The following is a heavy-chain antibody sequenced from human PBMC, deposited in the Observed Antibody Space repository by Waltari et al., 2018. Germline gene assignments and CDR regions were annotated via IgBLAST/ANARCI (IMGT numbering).Heavy chain of an antibody. V-gene: IGHV4-34*01. CDR1: GGSFSGSY. Sequence: QVQLQQWGAGLLKPSETLSLTCAVYGGSFSGSYWSWIRPPPGKGLEWIGEINHSGSTNYNPSLKSRVTISVDTSKNQFSLKLSSVTAADTAVYYCARLPPSGRPNYYYYMDVWGKGTTVTVSS. CDR3: ARLPPSGRPNYYYYMDV. CDR2: INHSGST. J-gene: IGHJ6*03. D-gene: IGHD3-10*01.